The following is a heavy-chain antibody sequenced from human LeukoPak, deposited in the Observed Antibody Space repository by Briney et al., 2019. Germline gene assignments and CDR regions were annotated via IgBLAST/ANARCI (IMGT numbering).Heavy chain of an antibody. CDR3: ARAPKGGSGWFRSQNWFDP. J-gene: IGHJ5*02. CDR2: INHSGST. V-gene: IGHV4-34*01. CDR1: GGSFSGYY. D-gene: IGHD6-19*01. Sequence: SETLSLTCAVYGGSFSGYYWSWIRQPPGKGLEWIGEINHSGSTNYNPSLKSRVTISVDTSKNQFSLKLSSVTAADTAVYYCARAPKGGSGWFRSQNWFDPWGQGTLVTVSS.